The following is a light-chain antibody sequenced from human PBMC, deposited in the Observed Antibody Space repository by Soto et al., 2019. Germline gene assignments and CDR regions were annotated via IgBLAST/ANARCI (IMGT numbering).Light chain of an antibody. V-gene: IGKV3-20*01. CDR1: QSVSSSN. CDR3: QHYGSSPPWT. CDR2: GAS. J-gene: IGKJ1*01. Sequence: EIVLTQSPGTLSLSPGERATLSCRTSQSVSSSNLAWYQQKPGQAPRLVIYGASSRATGIPDRFSVSGSGTDSTLTIRRLEPEDFAVYSCQHYGSSPPWTFGQGTKVEIK.